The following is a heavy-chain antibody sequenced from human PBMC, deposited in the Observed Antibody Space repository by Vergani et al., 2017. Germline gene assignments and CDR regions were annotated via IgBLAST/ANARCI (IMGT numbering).Heavy chain of an antibody. Sequence: QVQLVQSGAEVKKPGSSVKVSCKASGGTFSSYAISWVRQAPGQGLEWMGGIIPIFGTANYAQKFQGRVTITADESTSTDYMELSSLRSEDTAVYYCAREAYYYDSSGYRKRKNFDYWGQGTLVTVSS. V-gene: IGHV1-69*01. CDR2: IIPIFGTA. J-gene: IGHJ4*02. D-gene: IGHD3-22*01. CDR3: AREAYYYDSSGYRKRKNFDY. CDR1: GGTFSSYA.